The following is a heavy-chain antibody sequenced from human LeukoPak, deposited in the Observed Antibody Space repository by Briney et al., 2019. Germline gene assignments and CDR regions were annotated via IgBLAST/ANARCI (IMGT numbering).Heavy chain of an antibody. Sequence: PGGSLRLSCAASGFTFSSYAMSWVRQAPGKGLEWVSAISGSGGSTYYADSVKGRFTISRDNSKNTLYLQMNSLRAEDTAVYYCAKEIYCSGGSYYSDAFDIWGQGTMVTVSS. J-gene: IGHJ3*02. CDR1: GFTFSSYA. CDR2: ISGSGGST. CDR3: AKEIYCSGGSYYSDAFDI. D-gene: IGHD2-15*01. V-gene: IGHV3-23*01.